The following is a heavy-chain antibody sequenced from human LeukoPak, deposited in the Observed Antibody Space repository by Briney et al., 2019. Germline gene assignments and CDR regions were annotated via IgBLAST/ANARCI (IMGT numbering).Heavy chain of an antibody. D-gene: IGHD1-26*01. CDR3: ARLALQEVGATQTYYLDY. CDR2: IYYSGIT. Sequence: SETLSLTCTVSGGSIRGYYWSWIRQPPGKGLEYIGYIYYSGITNYNPSLKSRVTISVDTSKNQFSLRLNSVTAADTAMYYCARLALQEVGATQTYYLDYWGQGTLVTVSS. J-gene: IGHJ4*02. CDR1: GGSIRGYY. V-gene: IGHV4-59*01.